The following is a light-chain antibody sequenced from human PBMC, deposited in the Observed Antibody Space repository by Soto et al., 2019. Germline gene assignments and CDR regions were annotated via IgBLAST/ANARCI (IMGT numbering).Light chain of an antibody. CDR2: GAS. V-gene: IGKV3-15*01. Sequence: MTQSPSSVTASVGDRITIVCRASQGINSNLAWYQQKHGQPPRAFIYGASTRATGVPGRVSGSLYGTEFNLTISSLQSEDFAVYDCQQYPHSLPTFGQGTRLEI. J-gene: IGKJ5*01. CDR1: QGINSN. CDR3: QQYPHSLPT.